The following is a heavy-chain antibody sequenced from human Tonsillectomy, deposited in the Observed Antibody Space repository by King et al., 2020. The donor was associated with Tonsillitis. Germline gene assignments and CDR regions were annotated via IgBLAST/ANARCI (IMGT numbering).Heavy chain of an antibody. J-gene: IGHJ4*02. Sequence: VQLVESGGGLVQPGGSLRLSCSASGFTFSSYAMHWVRQAPGKGLEYVSAISSNGGSTHYADSVKGRFTISRDNSKNTLYLQMSSLRAEDTAVYYCVKEGSSGWDYWGQGTLVTVSS. V-gene: IGHV3-64D*06. D-gene: IGHD6-19*01. CDR1: GFTFSSYA. CDR2: ISSNGGST. CDR3: VKEGSSGWDY.